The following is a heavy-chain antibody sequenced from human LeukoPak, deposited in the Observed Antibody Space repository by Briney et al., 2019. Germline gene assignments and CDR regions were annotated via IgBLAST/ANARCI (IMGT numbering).Heavy chain of an antibody. D-gene: IGHD3-10*01. V-gene: IGHV3-23*01. CDR3: AKSRGSGSNMARGVNFDY. CDR2: ISDGGSIT. Sequence: GGTLRLSCAASGFTFSDFGMSWVRQAPGKGLEWVSTISDGGSITYYADSVKGRFTISRDNSKNTLFLQMNSLRVEDTALYYCAKSRGSGSNMARGVNFDYWGQGTLVTVSS. J-gene: IGHJ4*02. CDR1: GFTFSDFG.